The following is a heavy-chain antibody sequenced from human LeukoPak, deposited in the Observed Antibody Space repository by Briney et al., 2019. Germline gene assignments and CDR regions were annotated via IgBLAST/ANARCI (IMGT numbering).Heavy chain of an antibody. D-gene: IGHD6-19*01. Sequence: ASVTVSCKASGYTFTGYYMHWVRQAPGQGLEWMGWINPNSGGTNYAQKFQGRVTMTRDTSISTAYMELSRLRSDDTAVYYCARDAKQWLGPFDYWGQGTLVTVSS. J-gene: IGHJ4*02. V-gene: IGHV1-2*02. CDR1: GYTFTGYY. CDR3: ARDAKQWLGPFDY. CDR2: INPNSGGT.